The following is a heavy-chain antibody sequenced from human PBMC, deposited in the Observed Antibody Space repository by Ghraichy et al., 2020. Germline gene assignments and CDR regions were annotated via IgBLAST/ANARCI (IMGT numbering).Heavy chain of an antibody. CDR1: GGSFSVYY. Sequence: SETLSLTCAVYGGSFSVYYWSWIRQPPGTGLEWIGEISHSGSTNYNASLKSRVTISVDTSKNQYSLKLSSVTAADKAVYYCAVTSYYDTSCYYRWGQGNMVTVSS. J-gene: IGHJ5*02. V-gene: IGHV4-34*01. CDR2: ISHSGST. CDR3: AVTSYYDTSCYYR. D-gene: IGHD3-22*01.